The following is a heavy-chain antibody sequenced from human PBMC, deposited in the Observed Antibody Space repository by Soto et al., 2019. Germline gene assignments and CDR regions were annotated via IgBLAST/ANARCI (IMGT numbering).Heavy chain of an antibody. D-gene: IGHD3-22*01. Sequence: GSLRLSCTASGFTFGDYAMSWFRQAPGKGLEWVGFIRSKAYGGTTEYAASVKGRFTISRDDSKSIAYLQMNSLKTEDTAVYYCTRVYYYDSSGYYPDYWGQGTLVTVSS. V-gene: IGHV3-49*03. CDR3: TRVYYYDSSGYYPDY. CDR1: GFTFGDYA. J-gene: IGHJ4*02. CDR2: IRSKAYGGTT.